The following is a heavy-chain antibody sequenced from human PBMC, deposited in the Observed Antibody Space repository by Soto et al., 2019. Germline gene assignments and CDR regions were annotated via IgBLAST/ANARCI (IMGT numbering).Heavy chain of an antibody. CDR1: GFTFSTYS. V-gene: IGHV3-21*01. D-gene: IGHD2-2*02. Sequence: PGGSLRLSCVGSGFTFSTYSINWVRQAPGKGLEWVSSISSRSDIYYAYSVKGRFTISRDNAKNSVSLQMNSLRAEDTAVYYCAREYTAVPFAYGLDVWGQGTTVTVSS. CDR3: AREYTAVPFAYGLDV. CDR2: ISSRSDI. J-gene: IGHJ6*02.